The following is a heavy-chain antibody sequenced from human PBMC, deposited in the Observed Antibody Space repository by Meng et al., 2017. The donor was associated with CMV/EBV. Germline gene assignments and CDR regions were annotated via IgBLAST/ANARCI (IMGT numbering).Heavy chain of an antibody. J-gene: IGHJ5*02. Sequence: SGSTSTTYGLSWVRQAPGQGLEWMGWISAYNGNTNYAQKYQGRVTMTTDSPTTTAYMELRSLRSDDTAVYYCARDSVAVRPGWFDPWGQGTLVTVSS. D-gene: IGHD6-6*01. CDR2: ISAYNGNT. CDR3: ARDSVAVRPGWFDP. V-gene: IGHV1-18*01. CDR1: GSTSTTYG.